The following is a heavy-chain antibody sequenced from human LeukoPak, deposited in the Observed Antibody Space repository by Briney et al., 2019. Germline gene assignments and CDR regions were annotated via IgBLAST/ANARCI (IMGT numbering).Heavy chain of an antibody. D-gene: IGHD3-10*01. Sequence: SGTLSLTCAVSGGSISSSNWWSWVRQPPGKGLEWIGEINHSGSTNYIPSLKSRVTISIDTSKNQFSLKLSSVTAADTAVYYCARGIRYYYGSGSFDWGQGTLVTVSS. CDR2: INHSGST. CDR1: GGSISSSNW. V-gene: IGHV4-4*02. J-gene: IGHJ4*02. CDR3: ARGIRYYYGSGSFD.